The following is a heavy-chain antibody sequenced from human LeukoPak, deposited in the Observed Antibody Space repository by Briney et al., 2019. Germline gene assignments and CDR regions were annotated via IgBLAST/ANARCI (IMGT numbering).Heavy chain of an antibody. CDR1: GYTFTSYG. J-gene: IGHJ4*02. Sequence: ASVKLSCKASGYTFTSYGIIWMRQAPGQGLEWRGWISAYNGNTNYAQKLQVRLTMTTDTSTSTVYMELRRLRSGDTAVYYCARDADDSSGYSNFDYWGQGTLVTVSS. CDR2: ISAYNGNT. V-gene: IGHV1-18*01. D-gene: IGHD3-22*01. CDR3: ARDADDSSGYSNFDY.